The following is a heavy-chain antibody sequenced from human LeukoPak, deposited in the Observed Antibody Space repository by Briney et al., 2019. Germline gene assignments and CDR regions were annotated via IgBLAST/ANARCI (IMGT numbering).Heavy chain of an antibody. CDR2: INPNSGGT. CDR3: ARVTVTTWSFDY. D-gene: IGHD4-17*01. J-gene: IGHJ4*02. V-gene: IGHV1-2*02. CDR1: GYTFTGYY. Sequence: GASVKVSCKASGYTFTGYYMHRVRQAPGRGVEWMGWINPNSGGTNYAQKVQGRVTMTRDTSISTAYMEMSRLRSDDTAVYYCARVTVTTWSFDYWGQGTLVTVSS.